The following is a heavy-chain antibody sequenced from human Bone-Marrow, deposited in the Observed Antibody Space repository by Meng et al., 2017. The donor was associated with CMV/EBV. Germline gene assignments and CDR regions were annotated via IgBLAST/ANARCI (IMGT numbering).Heavy chain of an antibody. CDR3: AKDPSDSGYDSFYFDY. Sequence: RSNAMSRVRQAPGKGREWVSAIRSLRGSGSNTFYADSVKDQFTISRDNSKNTLYLQMNSLRAEDTAVYSCAKDPSDSGYDSFYFDYWGRGTLVTVSS. V-gene: IGHV3-23*01. CDR2: IRSLRGSGSNT. J-gene: IGHJ4*02. D-gene: IGHD5-12*01. CDR1: RSNA.